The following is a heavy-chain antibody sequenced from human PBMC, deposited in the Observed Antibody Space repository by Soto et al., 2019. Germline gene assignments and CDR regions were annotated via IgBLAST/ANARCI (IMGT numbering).Heavy chain of an antibody. CDR2: INAGNGNT. V-gene: IGHV1-3*01. Sequence: ASVKVSCKASGYTFTSYAMHWVRQAPGQRLEWMGWINAGNGNTKYSQKFQGRVTITRDTSASTAYMELSSLRSEDTAVYYCARRGADDYIWGSYRKHLYYFDYWGQGTLVTVSS. CDR3: ARRGADDYIWGSYRKHLYYFDY. J-gene: IGHJ4*02. CDR1: GYTFTSYA. D-gene: IGHD3-16*02.